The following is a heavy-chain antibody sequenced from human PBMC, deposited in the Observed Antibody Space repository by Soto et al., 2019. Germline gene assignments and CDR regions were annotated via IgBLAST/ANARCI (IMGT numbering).Heavy chain of an antibody. J-gene: IGHJ3*02. CDR3: ARDHAYRSGWYFRAFDI. V-gene: IGHV1-69*12. CDR1: GGTFSSYA. Sequence: QVQLVQSGAEVKKPGSSVKVSCKASGGTFSSYAISWVRQAPGQGLEWMGGIIPIFGTANYAQKFQGRVTITADESTSTAYRELSSLRSEDTAVYYCARDHAYRSGWYFRAFDIWGQGTMVTVSS. CDR2: IIPIFGTA. D-gene: IGHD6-19*01.